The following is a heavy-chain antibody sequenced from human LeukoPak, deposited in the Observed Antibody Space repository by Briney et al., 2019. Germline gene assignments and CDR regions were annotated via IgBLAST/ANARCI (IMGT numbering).Heavy chain of an antibody. D-gene: IGHD2-2*01. CDR2: IDPRDPYT. V-gene: IGHV5-10-1*01. Sequence: VSLKISCKGSGYSLSTYWINWVRQRPGKGLEWMGKIDPRDPYTKYSPSFEGHVTISTDKSISTAYLQWGSLKASDTAMYYCTRTLDQDFWGQGTLVTVSS. CDR3: TRTLDQDF. J-gene: IGHJ4*02. CDR1: GYSLSTYW.